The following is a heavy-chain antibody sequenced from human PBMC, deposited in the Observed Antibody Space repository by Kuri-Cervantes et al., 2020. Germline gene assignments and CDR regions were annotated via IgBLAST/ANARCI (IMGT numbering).Heavy chain of an antibody. V-gene: IGHV3-30*03. Sequence: GESLKISCAASGLSFSDFGMHWVRQAPGKGLEWVAVISDDGSNKYYADSVQGRFTISRDNSKNTLYLQMNSLRAEDTAVYYCARWAPDAFDIWGQGTMVTVSS. J-gene: IGHJ3*02. CDR2: ISDDGSNK. CDR1: GLSFSDFG. CDR3: ARWAPDAFDI.